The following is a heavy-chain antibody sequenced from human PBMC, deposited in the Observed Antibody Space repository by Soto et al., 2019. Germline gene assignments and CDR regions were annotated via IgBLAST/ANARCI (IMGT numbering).Heavy chain of an antibody. CDR3: ARVLGGRVVPDAILPGRYYGLDV. CDR2: IYYSAST. D-gene: IGHD2-2*01. V-gene: IGHV4-59*01. Sequence: PSETLSLTCTVSGGCISSYYWSWIRQPPGKGLEWIGYIYYSASTNYNPSRKSRVTISVDTSKNQFSLKLSSVNAADTAVYYCARVLGGRVVPDAILPGRYYGLDVWGKGTMVTAPQ. CDR1: GGCISSYY. J-gene: IGHJ6*04.